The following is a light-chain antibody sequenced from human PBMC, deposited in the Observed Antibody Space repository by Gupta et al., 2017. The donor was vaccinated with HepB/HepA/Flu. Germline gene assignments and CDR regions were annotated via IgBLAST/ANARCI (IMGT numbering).Light chain of an antibody. Sequence: SYKLSEPPSVSGAPGQTASITCAVYKVGDKYGCWYQQMAAQSLILVIFQDSSRPSGISERFSGSTSATTATMTIRGTQAVDEYYYSSQEWDSSTVVFGGGTRLTVL. V-gene: IGLV3-1*01. J-gene: IGLJ2*01. CDR1: KVGDKY. CDR3: QEWDSSTVV. CDR2: QDS.